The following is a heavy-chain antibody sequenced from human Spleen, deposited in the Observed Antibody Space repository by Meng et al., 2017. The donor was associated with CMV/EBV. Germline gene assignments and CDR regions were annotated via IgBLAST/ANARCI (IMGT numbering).Heavy chain of an antibody. CDR2: IYYSGST. Sequence: LSLTCTVSGGSISSYYWSWIRQPPGKGLEWIGYIYYSGSTNYNPSLKSRVTISVDTSKNQFSLKLSSVTAADTAVYYCARSGWLRSYFDYWGQGTLVTVSS. CDR1: GGSISSYY. J-gene: IGHJ4*02. V-gene: IGHV4-59*01. CDR3: ARSGWLRSYFDY. D-gene: IGHD5-12*01.